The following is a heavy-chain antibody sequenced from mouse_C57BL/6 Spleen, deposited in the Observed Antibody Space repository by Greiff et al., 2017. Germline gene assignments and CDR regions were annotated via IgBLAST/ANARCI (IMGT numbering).Heavy chain of an antibody. V-gene: IGHV1-82*01. CDR2: IYPGDGDT. Sequence: QVQLKESGPELVKPGASVKISCKASGYAFSSSWMNWVKQRPGKGLEWIGRIYPGDGDTNYNGKFKGKATLTADKSSSTAYMQLSSLTSEDSAVYFCARSEDYDGGFAYWGQGTLVTVSA. J-gene: IGHJ3*01. D-gene: IGHD2-4*01. CDR1: GYAFSSSW. CDR3: ARSEDYDGGFAY.